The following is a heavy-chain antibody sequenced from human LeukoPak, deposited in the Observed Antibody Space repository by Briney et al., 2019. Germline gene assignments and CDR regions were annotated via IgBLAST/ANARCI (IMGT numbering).Heavy chain of an antibody. Sequence: PGGSLRLSCAASGFTFSSYAMSWVRQAPGKGLVWVSSISDSGGSTYYADSVKGRFTISRDNSKNTLYLQMNSLRAEDTAVYYCAKRAVVIERYFDYWGQGTLVTVSS. D-gene: IGHD2-21*01. CDR1: GFTFSSYA. V-gene: IGHV3-23*01. J-gene: IGHJ4*02. CDR2: ISDSGGST. CDR3: AKRAVVIERYFDY.